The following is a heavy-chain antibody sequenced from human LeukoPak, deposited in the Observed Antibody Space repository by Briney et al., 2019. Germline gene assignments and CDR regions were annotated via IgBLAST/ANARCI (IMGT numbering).Heavy chain of an antibody. V-gene: IGHV3-30*02. CDR3: AKSDTAMVPGYY. Sequence: GGSRRLSCAASGFTFSSYGMPWVRQAPGKGLGWVAFIRYDGSNKYYADSVKGRFTIYRDNSKNTLYLQMNSLRAEATAVYYCAKSDTAMVPGYYWGQGTLVTVSS. CDR1: GFTFSSYG. J-gene: IGHJ4*02. CDR2: IRYDGSNK. D-gene: IGHD5-18*01.